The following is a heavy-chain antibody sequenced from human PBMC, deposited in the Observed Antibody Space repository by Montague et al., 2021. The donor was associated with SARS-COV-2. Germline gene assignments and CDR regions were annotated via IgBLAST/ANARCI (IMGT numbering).Heavy chain of an antibody. V-gene: IGHV3-7*01. CDR2: INQDETAK. CDR3: ARSPRGSGTGWLDY. J-gene: IGHJ4*02. Sequence: SLRLSCAASGFPSGDYQMTWVRQAPGKGLQWVANINQDETAKTYLDSVKGRFTISRDNAKNSLILQMNSLKDEDTAVYYCARSPRGSGTGWLDYWGQGTLVTVSS. CDR1: GFPSGDYQ. D-gene: IGHD3/OR15-3a*01.